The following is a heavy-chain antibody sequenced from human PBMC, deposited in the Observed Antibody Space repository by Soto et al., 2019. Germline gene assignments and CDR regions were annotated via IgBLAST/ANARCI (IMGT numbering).Heavy chain of an antibody. J-gene: IGHJ4*02. CDR3: AKDLSVTTSPDY. D-gene: IGHD4-17*01. CDR2: ISSDGSRK. Sequence: QVQLVESGGGVVQPGRSLTLSCAASGFTFSRNGMHWVRQAPGKGLEWVAAISSDGSRKFYGDSVKGRFTIARDNSKNTLYLEMDSLRPEDTAMYYCAKDLSVTTSPDYWGQGTLVTVSS. V-gene: IGHV3-30*18. CDR1: GFTFSRNG.